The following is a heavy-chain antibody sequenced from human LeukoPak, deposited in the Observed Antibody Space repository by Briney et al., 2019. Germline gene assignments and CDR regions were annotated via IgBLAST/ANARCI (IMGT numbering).Heavy chain of an antibody. CDR3: ARDQEEGRWLQLGPDY. D-gene: IGHD5-24*01. J-gene: IGHJ4*02. CDR1: GFTFSSYA. V-gene: IGHV3-23*01. CDR2: ISGSGDNT. Sequence: PGGSLRLSCAASGFTFSSYAMSWVRQAPGKGLEWVSGISGSGDNTYYADSVKGRFTISRDNSKNTLYLQMNSLRAEDTAVYYCARDQEEGRWLQLGPDYWGQGTLVTVSS.